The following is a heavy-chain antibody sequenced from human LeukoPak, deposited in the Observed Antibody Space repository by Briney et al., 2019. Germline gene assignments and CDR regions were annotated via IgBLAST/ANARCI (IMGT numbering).Heavy chain of an antibody. D-gene: IGHD4-17*01. Sequence: GGSLRLSCAASGFTFSDYYMSWIRQAPGKGLEWVSYISSSSSYTNYADSVKGRFTISGDNAKNSLYLQMNSLRAEDTAVYYCARDDYGDNPLDYWGQGTLVTVSS. CDR3: ARDDYGDNPLDY. J-gene: IGHJ4*02. V-gene: IGHV3-11*06. CDR2: ISSSSSYT. CDR1: GFTFSDYY.